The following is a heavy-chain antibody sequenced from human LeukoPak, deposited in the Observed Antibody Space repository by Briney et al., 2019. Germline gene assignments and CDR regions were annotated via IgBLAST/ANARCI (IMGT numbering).Heavy chain of an antibody. Sequence: GGSLRLSCAASGFTFSSYAMSWVRQAPGKGLEWVSAISGSGGSTYYADSVKGRFTISRDTSKNTVYLEMNGLREEDTAVYYCAREGAWGNWYFDLWGRGTLVTVSS. CDR2: ISGSGGST. CDR3: AREGAWGNWYFDL. V-gene: IGHV3-23*01. CDR1: GFTFSSYA. J-gene: IGHJ2*01. D-gene: IGHD3-16*01.